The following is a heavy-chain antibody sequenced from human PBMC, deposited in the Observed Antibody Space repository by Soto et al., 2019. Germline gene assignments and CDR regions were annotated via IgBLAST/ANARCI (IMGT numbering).Heavy chain of an antibody. Sequence: QVLLVQSGAEVRKPGASVKVSCKASDHSFTSYAISWVRQAPGQGLEWLGWISPYNGNTKFAQQFQGRLFMTADTSASTVYMELRDLRPHDMAVYYCARELLVGYYIGYLDPWGQGTLVTVSS. CDR2: ISPYNGNT. D-gene: IGHD3-22*01. J-gene: IGHJ5*02. V-gene: IGHV1-18*03. CDR3: ARELLVGYYIGYLDP. CDR1: DHSFTSYA.